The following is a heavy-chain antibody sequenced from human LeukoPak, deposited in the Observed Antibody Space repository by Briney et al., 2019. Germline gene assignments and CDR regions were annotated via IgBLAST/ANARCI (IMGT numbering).Heavy chain of an antibody. CDR2: ISYDGSNK. V-gene: IGHV3-30*03. CDR3: AGYYDYVWGSYRYKGPFDY. CDR1: GFTFSSYS. J-gene: IGHJ4*02. D-gene: IGHD3-16*02. Sequence: GGSLRLSCAASGFTFSSYSMNWVRQAPGKGLEWVAVISYDGSNKYYADSVKGRFTISRDNSKNTLYLQMNSLRAEDTAVYYCAGYYDYVWGSYRYKGPFDYWGQGTLVTVSS.